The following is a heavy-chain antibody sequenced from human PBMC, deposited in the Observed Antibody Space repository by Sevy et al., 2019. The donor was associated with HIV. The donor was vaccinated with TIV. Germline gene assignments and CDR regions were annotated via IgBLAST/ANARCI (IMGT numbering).Heavy chain of an antibody. D-gene: IGHD6-13*01. V-gene: IGHV3-21*01. CDR2: ISSSSSYI. Sequence: GGSLRLSCAASGFTFSSYSMNWVRQAPGKGLEWVSSISSSSSYIHYADSVKGRFTMSRDNAKNSLYLQMNSLRAEDMAVHYCARAPQQLVMREFDYWGQGTLVTVSS. CDR3: ARAPQQLVMREFDY. J-gene: IGHJ4*02. CDR1: GFTFSSYS.